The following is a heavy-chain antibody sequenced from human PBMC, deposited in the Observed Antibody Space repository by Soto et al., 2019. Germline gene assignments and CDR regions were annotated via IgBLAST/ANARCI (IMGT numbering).Heavy chain of an antibody. CDR3: ARLERIGDGRHLDY. D-gene: IGHD3-16*01. CDR2: IIPIFGSS. Sequence: QVQLVQSGAEVKKPGSSVKVSCKASGGTFSNYIINWVRQAPGQGLEWMGGIIPIFGSSNYAQKYQGRIRITADESTRTAYMELSSLRFEDTAMYYCARLERIGDGRHLDYWGQGTLVSVSS. J-gene: IGHJ4*02. V-gene: IGHV1-69*01. CDR1: GGTFSNYI.